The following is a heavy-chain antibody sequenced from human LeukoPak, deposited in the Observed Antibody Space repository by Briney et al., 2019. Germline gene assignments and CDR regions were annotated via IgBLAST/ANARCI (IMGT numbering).Heavy chain of an antibody. CDR1: GGSISSEDYY. D-gene: IGHD3-9*01. J-gene: IGHJ4*02. Sequence: SQTLSLTCIVSGGSISSEDYYWSWIRQPPGKGLEWIGYIYYSGTTYYNPSLESRVTISKDTSKNQFSLKLSSVTAADTAVHYCAREHILTGYYIGAFDYWGQGTLVSVSS. CDR3: AREHILTGYYIGAFDY. V-gene: IGHV4-30-4*01. CDR2: IYYSGTT.